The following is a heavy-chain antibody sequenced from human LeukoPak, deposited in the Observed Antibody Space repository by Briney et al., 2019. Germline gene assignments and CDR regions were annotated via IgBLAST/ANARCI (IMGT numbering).Heavy chain of an antibody. CDR3: AKVYYGDYGIDY. CDR2: ISGSGGST. V-gene: IGHV3-23*01. D-gene: IGHD4-17*01. Sequence: GGSLRLSCAASGFTFSRYAMSWVRQAPGKGLGWVSAISGSGGSTYYADSVKGRFTISRDNSKNTLYLQMNSLRAEDTAVYYCAKVYYGDYGIDYWGQGTLVTVSS. J-gene: IGHJ4*02. CDR1: GFTFSRYA.